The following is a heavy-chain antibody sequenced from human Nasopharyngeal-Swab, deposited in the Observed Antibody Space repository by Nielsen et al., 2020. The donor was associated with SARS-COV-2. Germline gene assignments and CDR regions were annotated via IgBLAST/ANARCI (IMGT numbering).Heavy chain of an antibody. Sequence: GESLKISCAASGFTFSSYSMNWVRQAPGKGLEWVSSISSSSSYIYYADSWKGRFTISRDNAQNSLYLQMNSLRAEDTAVYYCATLRGYSSSSPFDYWGQGTLVTVSS. CDR3: ATLRGYSSSSPFDY. J-gene: IGHJ4*02. V-gene: IGHV3-21*01. D-gene: IGHD6-6*01. CDR1: GFTFSSYS. CDR2: ISSSSSYI.